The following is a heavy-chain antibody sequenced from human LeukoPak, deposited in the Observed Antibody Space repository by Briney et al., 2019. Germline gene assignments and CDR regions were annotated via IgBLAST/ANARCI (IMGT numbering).Heavy chain of an antibody. V-gene: IGHV4-59*01. J-gene: IGHJ5*02. Sequence: PSETLSLTCAVYGGSFSGYYWSWIRQPPGKGLEWIGYIYYSGSTNYNPSLKSRVTISVDTSKNQFSLKLSSVTAADTAVYYCARGSPPGGSGSYYNWFDPWGQGTLVTVSS. D-gene: IGHD3-10*01. CDR3: ARGSPPGGSGSYYNWFDP. CDR2: IYYSGST. CDR1: GGSFSGYY.